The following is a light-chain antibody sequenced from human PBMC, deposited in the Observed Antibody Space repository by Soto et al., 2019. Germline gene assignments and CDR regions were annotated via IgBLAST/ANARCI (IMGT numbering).Light chain of an antibody. J-gene: IGKJ1*01. V-gene: IGKV3-20*01. CDR1: QSVSSSY. CDR3: QQHGSSPRT. CDR2: GAS. Sequence: EIVLTQSPGTLSLSPGERATLSCRASQSVSSSYLAWYQQKLGQAPRLLIYGASSRATDIPDRFSGSGSGTDFTLTISRLEPEDFAVYYCQQHGSSPRTFGQGTKV.